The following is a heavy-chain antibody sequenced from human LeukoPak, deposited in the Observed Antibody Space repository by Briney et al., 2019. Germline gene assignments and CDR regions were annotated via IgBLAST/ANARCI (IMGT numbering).Heavy chain of an antibody. CDR1: GFNFSTYW. CDR2: IKEDRSEI. CDR3: VTDQTGRHPYFFDY. V-gene: IGHV3-7*01. Sequence: GFLRLSCTASGFNFSTYWMTWVRQVPGKGLEWVANIKEDRSEIYYVDAVKGRFSISRDNAKTSLYLQMHSLSVADTGLYYCVTDQTGRHPYFFDYWGQGTLVTVSS. D-gene: IGHD3-10*01. J-gene: IGHJ4*02.